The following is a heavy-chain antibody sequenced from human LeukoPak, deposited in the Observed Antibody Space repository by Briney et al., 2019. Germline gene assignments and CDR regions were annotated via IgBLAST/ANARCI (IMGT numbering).Heavy chain of an antibody. J-gene: IGHJ4*02. CDR2: IKPNSGGT. CDR3: AREEEGGTFDY. V-gene: IGHV1-46*01. Sequence: GASVKVSRKTSGYTFTSYYVHWVRQAPGQGLEWMGIIKPNSGGTSYAQTFQGRVTMTRDTSTGTVHMELSSLRFEDTAVYYCAREEEGGTFDYWGQGTLVTVSS. CDR1: GYTFTSYY. D-gene: IGHD3-16*01.